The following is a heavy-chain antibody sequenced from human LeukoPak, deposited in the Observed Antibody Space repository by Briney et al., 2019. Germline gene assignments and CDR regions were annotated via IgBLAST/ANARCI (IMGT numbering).Heavy chain of an antibody. V-gene: IGHV3-9*01. CDR2: IGWNSGGI. J-gene: IGHJ6*02. Sequence: GGSLRLSCAASGFTFDDYAMHWVRQAPGKGLEWVSGIGWNSGGIVYADSVKGRFTISRDNAKNSLYLQMNSLRAEDTAVYYCARGSNGMDVWGQGTTVTVSS. CDR3: ARGSNGMDV. D-gene: IGHD3-10*01. CDR1: GFTFDDYA.